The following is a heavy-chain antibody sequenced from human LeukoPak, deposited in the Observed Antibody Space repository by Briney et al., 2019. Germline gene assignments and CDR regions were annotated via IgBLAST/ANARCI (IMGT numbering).Heavy chain of an antibody. V-gene: IGHV3-23*01. CDR1: GFTFSSYG. D-gene: IGHD6-19*01. CDR3: ARIGYSSSSLDY. Sequence: PGGSLRLSCAASGFTFSSYGMSWVRLAPGKGLEWVSSITDIGDSTYYADSVKGRFTISRDNSKDTLYLQMNGLRAEDTAIYYCARIGYSSSSLDYWGQGTLVTVSS. J-gene: IGHJ4*02. CDR2: ITDIGDST.